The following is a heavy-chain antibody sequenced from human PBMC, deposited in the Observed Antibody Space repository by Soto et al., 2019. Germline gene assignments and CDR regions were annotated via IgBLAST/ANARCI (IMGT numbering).Heavy chain of an antibody. CDR3: AKGYGTILTSIDY. CDR1: GFTFTTFA. J-gene: IGHJ4*02. CDR2: ISGSGDSK. Sequence: DVQLLESGGGLVQPGGSLRLSCAASGFTFTTFATTWVRQVPGRGLEWVSTISGSGDSKYYADSVKGRFTISKDNTKNTLFLQMNSLRAEDTAMYYCAKGYGTILTSIDYWGQGTLVTVSS. D-gene: IGHD1-1*01. V-gene: IGHV3-23*01.